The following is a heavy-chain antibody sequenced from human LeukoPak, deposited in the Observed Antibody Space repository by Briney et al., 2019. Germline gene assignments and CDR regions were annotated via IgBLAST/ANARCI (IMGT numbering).Heavy chain of an antibody. V-gene: IGHV4-4*07. CDR1: GGFVTSYY. J-gene: IGHJ3*02. CDR3: ARGDSSGHDAFDI. CDR2: IHASGTT. D-gene: IGHD3-22*01. Sequence: SDTLSLTCTVSGGFVTSYYWTWSRQPAGKGLQWIGRIHASGTTSYNPSLKSRVTMSLDTSKNQFSLNLSSVTAADTAVYYCARGDSSGHDAFDIWGQGTMVTVSS.